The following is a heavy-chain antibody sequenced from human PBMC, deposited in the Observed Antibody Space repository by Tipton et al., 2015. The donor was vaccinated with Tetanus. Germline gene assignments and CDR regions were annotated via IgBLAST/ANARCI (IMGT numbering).Heavy chain of an antibody. CDR3: ARGVWSPLYNWFDP. J-gene: IGHJ5*02. D-gene: IGHD1-26*01. Sequence: TLSLTCAVSGDSLNSGHYWTWIRQAAGKGLEWIGRVYSTGTTDYSPSLKSRVTMSVDTSKNQFSLKLSSVTAADTAVYYCARGVWSPLYNWFDPWGQGTLVTVSS. V-gene: IGHV4-4*07. CDR2: VYSTGTT. CDR1: GDSLNSGHY.